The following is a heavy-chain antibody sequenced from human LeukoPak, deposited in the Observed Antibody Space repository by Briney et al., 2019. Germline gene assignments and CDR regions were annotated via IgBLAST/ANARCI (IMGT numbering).Heavy chain of an antibody. CDR2: FCYSGNT. V-gene: IGHV4-39*02. CDR3: TKDYSGWSRDY. D-gene: IGHD6-19*01. Sequence: SETLSLTCTVSGDSISNSAYCWGWIRQPPGKGREWIGSFCYSGNTYYDPSLKSRVTLSVDTSKNQFSLELSSMTAADTAVYYCTKDYSGWSRDYWGQGTLVTVSS. CDR1: GDSISNSAYC. J-gene: IGHJ4*02.